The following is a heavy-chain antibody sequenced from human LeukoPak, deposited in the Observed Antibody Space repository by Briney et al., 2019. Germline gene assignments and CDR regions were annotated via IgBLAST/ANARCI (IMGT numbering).Heavy chain of an antibody. V-gene: IGHV4-59*01. CDR2: IYYSGST. D-gene: IGHD1-26*01. Sequence: SETLSLTCTVSGGSISGYYWSWIRQPPGKGLGWSGYIYYSGSTNYNPSLKSRVTISVDTSKNQLSLKLSSVTAADTAIYYCSRESGAFCPFGYWGQGTLVIVPS. J-gene: IGHJ4*02. CDR1: GGSISGYY. CDR3: SRESGAFCPFGY.